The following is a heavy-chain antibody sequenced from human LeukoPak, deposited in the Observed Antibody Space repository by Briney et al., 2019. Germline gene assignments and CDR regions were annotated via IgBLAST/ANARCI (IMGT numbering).Heavy chain of an antibody. D-gene: IGHD6-6*01. J-gene: IGHJ4*02. CDR2: IYHSGST. Sequence: SETLSLTCAVSGGSISSSNWWTWVRQPPGKGLEWIGNIYHSGSTKYNLSLKSRVTISVDKSKNQFSLSLSSVTAADTAFYHCARGNGSSYFFDYWGQGTLVTVSS. V-gene: IGHV4-4*02. CDR3: ARGNGSSYFFDY. CDR1: GGSISSSNW.